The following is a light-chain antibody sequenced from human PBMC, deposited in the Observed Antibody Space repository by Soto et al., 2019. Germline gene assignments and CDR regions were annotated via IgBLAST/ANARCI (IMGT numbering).Light chain of an antibody. CDR2: GAS. V-gene: IGKV3-15*01. CDR3: QQYNVWPPWT. Sequence: EIVMTQSPATLSGSPGERATLSCRASQTVSSNLAWYQQKLGQAPRLLIYGASTRATGVPARFSGSGSGTEFTLTISSLQSEDFAVYYCQQYNVWPPWTFGQGTKVDIK. J-gene: IGKJ1*01. CDR1: QTVSSN.